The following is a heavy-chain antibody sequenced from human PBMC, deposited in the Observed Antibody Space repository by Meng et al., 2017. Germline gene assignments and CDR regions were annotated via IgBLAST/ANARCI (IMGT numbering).Heavy chain of an antibody. CDR2: IIPIFGTA. CDR3: ARNTRGGMTTRVVYAFDI. Sequence: SVKVSCQASVGTFSRYAISWVRQAPGQGLEWMGVIIPIFGTANYAQKFQGRVTIPTDESTSTAYMELSSLRSEDTAVYYCARNTRGGMTTRVVYAFDIWGQGTMVTVSS. CDR1: VGTFSRYA. D-gene: IGHD4-17*01. J-gene: IGHJ3*02. V-gene: IGHV1-69*05.